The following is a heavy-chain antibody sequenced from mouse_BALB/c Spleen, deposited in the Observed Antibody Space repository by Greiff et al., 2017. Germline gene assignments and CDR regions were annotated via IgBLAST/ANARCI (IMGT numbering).Heavy chain of an antibody. J-gene: IGHJ2*01. CDR2: ISYDGSN. D-gene: IGHD2-1*01. CDR1: GYSITSGYY. Sequence: EVKLQESGPGLVKPSQSLSLTCSVTGYSITSGYYWNWIRQFPGNKLEWMGYISYDGSNNYNPSLKNRISITRDTSKNQFFLKLNSVTTEDTATYYCAREGGGNYGFDYWGQGTTLTVSS. V-gene: IGHV3-6*02. CDR3: AREGGGNYGFDY.